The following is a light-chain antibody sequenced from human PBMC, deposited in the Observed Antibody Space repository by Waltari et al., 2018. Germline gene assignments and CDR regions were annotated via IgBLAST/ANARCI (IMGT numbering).Light chain of an antibody. CDR2: RNN. CDR1: NANLGSNY. Sequence: QSVLTQPPSASETPGQRVTISCSGSNANLGSNYLYWYQQLPGTAPKLRIYRNNQRPSGVPDRFPASTSGTSASLAIDGLRSEDEAIYYCASWDDSHYVFGPGTQVTVL. CDR3: ASWDDSHYV. V-gene: IGLV1-47*01. J-gene: IGLJ1*01.